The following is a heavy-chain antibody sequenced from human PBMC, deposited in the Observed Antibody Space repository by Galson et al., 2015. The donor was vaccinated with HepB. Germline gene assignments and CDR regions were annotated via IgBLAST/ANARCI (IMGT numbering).Heavy chain of an antibody. CDR3: TTALFHFCSGGSCYPGGY. CDR1: GFIFSNAR. J-gene: IGHJ4*02. Sequence: SLRLSCAASGFIFSNARTNWVRQAPGKGVEWVGRIKSKTDGGTTDYAAPVKGRFTISRDDSKNTLYLQMNSLKTEDTAVYYCTTALFHFCSGGSCYPGGYWGQGTLVTVSS. V-gene: IGHV3-15*07. D-gene: IGHD2-15*01. CDR2: IKSKTDGGTT.